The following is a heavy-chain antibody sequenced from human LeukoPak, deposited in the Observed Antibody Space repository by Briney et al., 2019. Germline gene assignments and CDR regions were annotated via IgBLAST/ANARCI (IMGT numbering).Heavy chain of an antibody. CDR1: GLTFSRHW. V-gene: IGHV3-7*01. D-gene: IGHD1-14*01. CDR3: ARDSYRALEY. Sequence: GGSLRLSCAASGLTFSRHWMNWVRQAPGKGLEWVAHISQDGSERYYGDSVKGRFTISRDNAKNSLYLQMNSLRDEDTAVYYCARDSYRALEYWGRGNLVTVPS. CDR2: ISQDGSER. J-gene: IGHJ4*02.